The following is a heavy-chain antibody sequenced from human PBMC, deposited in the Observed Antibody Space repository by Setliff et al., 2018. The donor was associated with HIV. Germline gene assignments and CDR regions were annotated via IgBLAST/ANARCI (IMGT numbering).Heavy chain of an antibody. CDR3: ATDGIGGLLRPMPDY. V-gene: IGHV1-8*02. CDR1: GYTFTSYD. J-gene: IGHJ4*02. CDR2: MNPNSGNT. Sequence: ASVKVSCKASGYTFTSYDINWVRQATGQGLEWMGWMNPNSGNTGYAQKFQGRVNMTRNTSIRTAYMELSSLRSADTAVYYCATDGIGGLLRPMPDYWGQGTQVTVSS. D-gene: IGHD2-2*01.